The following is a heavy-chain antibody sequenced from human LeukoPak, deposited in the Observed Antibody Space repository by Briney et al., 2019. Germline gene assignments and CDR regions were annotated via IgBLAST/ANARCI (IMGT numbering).Heavy chain of an antibody. Sequence: SETLSLTCTVSGASITTGAYYWTYIRQSPGKDLEWIGYIYHGGSTYYNPSLKSRVSISIDRPKNQFSLRLTSVTAADTAVYYCARINYYGSGLDLWGQGALVTVSS. J-gene: IGHJ5*02. V-gene: IGHV4-30-2*06. CDR3: ARINYYGSGLDL. CDR2: IYHGGST. CDR1: GASITTGAYY. D-gene: IGHD3-10*01.